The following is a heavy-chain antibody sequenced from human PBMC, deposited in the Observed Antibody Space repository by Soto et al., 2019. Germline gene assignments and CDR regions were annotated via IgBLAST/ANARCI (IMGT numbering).Heavy chain of an antibody. Sequence: GGSLRLSCAASGFTFSSYAMSWVRQAPGKGLEWVSAISGSGGSTYYADSVKGRFTISRDNSKNTLYLQMNSLRAEDTAVYYCAKGLYGEHSFYFYALDVWGQGTPVTVSS. D-gene: IGHD4-17*01. CDR3: AKGLYGEHSFYFYALDV. CDR1: GFTFSSYA. V-gene: IGHV3-23*01. CDR2: ISGSGGST. J-gene: IGHJ6*02.